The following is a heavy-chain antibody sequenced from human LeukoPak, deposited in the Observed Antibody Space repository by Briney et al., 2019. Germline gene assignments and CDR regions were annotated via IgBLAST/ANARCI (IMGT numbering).Heavy chain of an antibody. CDR3: AGHSSGWVDY. D-gene: IGHD6-19*01. V-gene: IGHV4-59*08. CDR1: GGSISIYY. J-gene: IGHJ4*02. Sequence: SETLSLTCTVSGGSISIYYWSWIRQPPGKGLEWIGYIYYSGSTNYNPSLKSRVTISVDTSKNQFSLKLSSVTAADTAVYYCAGHSSGWVDYWGQGTLVTVSS. CDR2: IYYSGST.